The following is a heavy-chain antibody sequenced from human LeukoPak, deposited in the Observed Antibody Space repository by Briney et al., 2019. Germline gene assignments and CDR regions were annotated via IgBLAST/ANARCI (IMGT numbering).Heavy chain of an antibody. V-gene: IGHV3-11*01. D-gene: IGHD6-19*01. Sequence: PGGSLRLSCAASGFTVSSNYMSWVRQAPGKGLEWVSYISSSGSTIYYADSVKGRFTISRDNAKNSPYLQMNSLRAEDTAVYYCARDAIAVAGTGIDYWGQGTLVTVSS. CDR2: ISSSGSTI. CDR3: ARDAIAVAGTGIDY. J-gene: IGHJ4*02. CDR1: GFTVSSNY.